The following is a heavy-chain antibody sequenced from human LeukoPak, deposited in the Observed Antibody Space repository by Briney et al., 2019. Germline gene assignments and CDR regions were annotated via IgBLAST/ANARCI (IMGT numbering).Heavy chain of an antibody. CDR1: GGSFSGYY. V-gene: IGHV4-34*01. CDR3: ARSCSTSCPYYFDY. J-gene: IGHJ4*02. CDR2: INHSGST. Sequence: KPSETLSLTCAVYGGSFSGYYWSWIRQPPGKGLEWIGEINHSGSTNYNPSLKSRVTISVDTSKNQFSLKLSSVTAADTAAYYCARSCSTSCPYYFDYWGQGTLVTVSS. D-gene: IGHD2-2*01.